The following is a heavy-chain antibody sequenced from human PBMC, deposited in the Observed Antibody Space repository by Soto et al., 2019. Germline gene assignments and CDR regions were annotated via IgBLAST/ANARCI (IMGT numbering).Heavy chain of an antibody. V-gene: IGHV4-31*03. CDR3: ARCGEKFYYFDY. CDR1: GGSISSGGYY. Sequence: QVQLQESGPGLVKPSQTLSLTCTVSGGSISSGGYYWSWIRQHPGKGLEWIGYIYYSGSTYYNPSLQSRVTISVDTSKNQFSLKVSSVTAADTAVYYCARCGEKFYYFDYWGQGTLVTVSS. CDR2: IYYSGST. D-gene: IGHD3-3*01. J-gene: IGHJ4*02.